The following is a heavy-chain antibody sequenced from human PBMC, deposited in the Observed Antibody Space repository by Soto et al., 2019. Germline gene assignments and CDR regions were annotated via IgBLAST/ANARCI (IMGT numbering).Heavy chain of an antibody. V-gene: IGHV4-59*01. Sequence: QVQLQESGPGLVKPSETLSLTCTVSGGSITTYYWSWIRQPPGKGLEWIGYIHYEGSTNYNPSLKSRVTILVDTSQNQFSLKLTSVTAADTAVYFCARGWRSGWYHFDSWGQGTLVTVSS. J-gene: IGHJ4*02. CDR1: GGSITTYY. D-gene: IGHD6-19*01. CDR2: IHYEGST. CDR3: ARGWRSGWYHFDS.